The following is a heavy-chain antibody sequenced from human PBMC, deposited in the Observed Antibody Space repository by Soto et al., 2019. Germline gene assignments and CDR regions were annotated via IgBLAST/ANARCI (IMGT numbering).Heavy chain of an antibody. D-gene: IGHD1-7*01. V-gene: IGHV4-30-4*01. Sequence: QVQLQESGPGLVKPSQTLSLTCTVSGGSISSGDYYWSWIRQPPGKGLEWIGYIYYSGSTYYNPSLKSRVTISVETSKNQFSLKLSSVTAADTAVYYCARDARETGTTAYYYYGMDVWGQGTTVTVSS. CDR3: ARDARETGTTAYYYYGMDV. CDR1: GGSISSGDYY. CDR2: IYYSGST. J-gene: IGHJ6*02.